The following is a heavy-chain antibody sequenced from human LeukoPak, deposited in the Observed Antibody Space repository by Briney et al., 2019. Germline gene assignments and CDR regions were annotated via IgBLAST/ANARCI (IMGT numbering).Heavy chain of an antibody. CDR1: GYTSSNYG. V-gene: IGHV1-18*01. Sequence: ASVKVSCRASGYTSSNYGINWVRQAPGQGLEWMGWISTYNGNTNYAQNLQRRVTMTTDTSTSTAYMELRSLKSDDTAVYYCARRYCRGGSCGTADYWGQGTLVTVSS. CDR2: ISTYNGNT. D-gene: IGHD2-15*01. CDR3: ARRYCRGGSCGTADY. J-gene: IGHJ4*02.